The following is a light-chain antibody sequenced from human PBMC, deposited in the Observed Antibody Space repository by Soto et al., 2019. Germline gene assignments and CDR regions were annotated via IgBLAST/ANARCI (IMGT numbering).Light chain of an antibody. V-gene: IGKV1-33*01. J-gene: IGKJ3*01. CDR2: DAS. Sequence: DIQMTQSPSSLSASVGDRVTITCQASQDISSYLNWYQQKPGKAPKLLIYDASNLETGVPSRFSGSGSGTDFTFTINSLQPEDIATYYCQQYDNLPPFTFGPGTKVDIK. CDR3: QQYDNLPPFT. CDR1: QDISSY.